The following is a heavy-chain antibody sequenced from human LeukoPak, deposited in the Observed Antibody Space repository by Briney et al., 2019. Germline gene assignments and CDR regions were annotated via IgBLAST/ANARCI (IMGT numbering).Heavy chain of an antibody. J-gene: IGHJ4*02. CDR1: GFTLSSYW. CDR3: ATSRTFDY. Sequence: GGSLRLSCAVSGFTLSSYWMHWVRQAPGKGLVWVSHINIDGSNTRYADSVKGRFTISRDNAENTLYLQMNSLRVDDTAVYYCATSRTFDYWGQGTLVTVSS. CDR2: INIDGSNT. V-gene: IGHV3-74*01.